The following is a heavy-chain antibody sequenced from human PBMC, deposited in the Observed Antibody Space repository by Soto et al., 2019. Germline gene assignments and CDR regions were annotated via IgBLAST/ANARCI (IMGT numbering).Heavy chain of an antibody. Sequence: QVQLVQSGAEMRKPGASVKVSCKVSGHTFITFGVSWVRQAPGQGLEWMGWINNRNGNTNYAQKFQGRVSMTRDTSTTTGYMELRSLTSDDAAAYFCATDTNRWDHIYWDSWGQGTLVIVSS. CDR2: INNRNGNT. J-gene: IGHJ4*02. V-gene: IGHV1-18*01. D-gene: IGHD5-12*01. CDR1: GHTFITFG. CDR3: ATDTNRWDHIYWDS.